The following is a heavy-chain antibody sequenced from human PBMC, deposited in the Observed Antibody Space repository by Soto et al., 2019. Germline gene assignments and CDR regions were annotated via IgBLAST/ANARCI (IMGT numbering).Heavy chain of an antibody. CDR2: IYHSGST. CDR3: ASGPGYSSSWYRTDYGMDV. V-gene: IGHV4-4*02. Sequence: SETLSLTCAVSGGSISSSNWWSWVRQPPGKGLEWIGEIYHSGSTNYNPSLKSRVTISVDKSKNQFSLKLSSVTAADTAVCYCASGPGYSSSWYRTDYGMDVWGQGTTVTVSS. J-gene: IGHJ6*02. D-gene: IGHD6-13*01. CDR1: GGSISSSNW.